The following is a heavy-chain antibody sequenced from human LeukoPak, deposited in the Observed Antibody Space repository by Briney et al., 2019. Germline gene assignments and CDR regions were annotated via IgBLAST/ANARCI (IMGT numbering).Heavy chain of an antibody. D-gene: IGHD5-18*01. CDR3: ARDSPLEQAWIQLWLPGRDWYFDL. V-gene: IGHV3-7*01. CDR1: GFTFSSYW. J-gene: IGHJ2*01. Sequence: PGGSLRHSCAASGFTFSSYWMSWVRQAPGKGLEWVANIKQDGSEKYYVDSVKGRFTISRDNAKNSLYLQMNSLRAEDTAVYYCARDSPLEQAWIQLWLPGRDWYFDLWGRGTLVTVSS. CDR2: IKQDGSEK.